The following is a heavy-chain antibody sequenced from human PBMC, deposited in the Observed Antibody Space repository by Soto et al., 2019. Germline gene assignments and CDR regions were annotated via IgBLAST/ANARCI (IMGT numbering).Heavy chain of an antibody. D-gene: IGHD3-10*01. J-gene: IGHJ6*02. CDR3: ARDSSPLWFGKGGMDV. CDR2: INPNSGGT. V-gene: IGHV1-2*02. Sequence: ASVKVSCKASGYTFTGYYMHWVRQAPGQGLEWMGWINPNSGGTNYAQKFQGRVTMTRDTSISTAYMELSRLRSDDTAVYYCARDSSPLWFGKGGMDVWGQGTTVTVSS. CDR1: GYTFTGYY.